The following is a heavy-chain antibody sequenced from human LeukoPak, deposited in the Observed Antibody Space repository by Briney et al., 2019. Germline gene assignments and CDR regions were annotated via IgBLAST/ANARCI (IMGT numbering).Heavy chain of an antibody. Sequence: QTLSLTCAISGDSVSSNSAVWNWIRQSPSRGLEWLGRTYYRSKWYNDYAVSVKSRITINPDTSKNQFSLQLNSVTPEDTAVCYCARLPVTTISQPFDYWGQGTLVTVSS. J-gene: IGHJ4*02. V-gene: IGHV6-1*01. CDR3: ARLPVTTISQPFDY. CDR2: TYYRSKWYN. CDR1: GDSVSSNSAV. D-gene: IGHD4-17*01.